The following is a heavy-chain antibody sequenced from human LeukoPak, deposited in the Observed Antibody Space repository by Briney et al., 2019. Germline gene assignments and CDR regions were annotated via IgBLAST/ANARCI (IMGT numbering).Heavy chain of an antibody. Sequence: HPGGSLRLSCAASDFTFSNYWMHWVRQAPGKGLVWVSRIYSDGSIATYTDSVKGRFTISRDNAKNTLYLHTNSLRVEDTAVYYCARAPPSNGYAYHFDIWGQGTMVTVSS. J-gene: IGHJ3*02. CDR3: ARAPPSNGYAYHFDI. D-gene: IGHD5-18*01. V-gene: IGHV3-74*03. CDR1: DFTFSNYW. CDR2: IYSDGSIA.